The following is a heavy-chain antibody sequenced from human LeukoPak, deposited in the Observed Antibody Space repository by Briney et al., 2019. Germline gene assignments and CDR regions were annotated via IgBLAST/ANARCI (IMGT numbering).Heavy chain of an antibody. Sequence: ASVKVSCKASGYTFTGYYMHWVRQAPGQGLEWMGWINPNSGGTNYAQKFQGRATMTRDTSISTAYMELSRLRSDDTAVYYCARVLVYCSSTSCYSAEYFQHWGQGTLVTVSS. CDR2: INPNSGGT. V-gene: IGHV1-2*02. J-gene: IGHJ1*01. CDR1: GYTFTGYY. D-gene: IGHD2-2*01. CDR3: ARVLVYCSSTSCYSAEYFQH.